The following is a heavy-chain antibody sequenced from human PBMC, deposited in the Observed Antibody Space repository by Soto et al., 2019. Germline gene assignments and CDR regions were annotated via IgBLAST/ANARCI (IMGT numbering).Heavy chain of an antibody. D-gene: IGHD3-10*01. CDR2: ISETGDSL. J-gene: IGHJ4*02. CDR3: VKGGWLDY. Sequence: DVKLLESVGGLVQPGGSLRLSCAASQFTFSSFAMTWVRQAPGKGLEWVSFISETGDSLSYAESVKGRFTISRDNSKNTLYLQMSSLRPEDTAVYYCVKGGWLDYWGQGTLVTVSS. V-gene: IGHV3-23*01. CDR1: QFTFSSFA.